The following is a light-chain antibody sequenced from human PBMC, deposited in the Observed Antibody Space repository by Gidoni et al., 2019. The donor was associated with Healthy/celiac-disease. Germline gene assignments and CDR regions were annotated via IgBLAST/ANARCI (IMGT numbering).Light chain of an antibody. CDR3: QSADSSGTYVV. CDR1: ALPKQY. CDR2: KDS. V-gene: IGLV3-25*03. J-gene: IGLJ2*01. Sequence: YELTHPPSVSVSPGQTARITCSGDALPKQYAYWYQQKPGQAPVLVIYKDSERPSGIPERFSGSSSGTTVTLTISGVQAEDEADYYCQSADSSGTYVVFGGGTKLTVL.